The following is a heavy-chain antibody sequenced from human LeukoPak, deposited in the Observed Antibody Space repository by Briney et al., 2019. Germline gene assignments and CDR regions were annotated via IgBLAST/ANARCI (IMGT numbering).Heavy chain of an antibody. J-gene: IGHJ5*02. D-gene: IGHD6-13*01. Sequence: GGSLRLSCAASAFTFDDYAMHWVRQAPGKGLEWVSGISWNSGSIGYADSVKGRFTISRDNAKNSLYLQMNSLRAEDTALYYCAKAQYSSSWYLWFDPWGQGTLVTVSS. CDR3: AKAQYSSSWYLWFDP. V-gene: IGHV3-9*01. CDR2: ISWNSGSI. CDR1: AFTFDDYA.